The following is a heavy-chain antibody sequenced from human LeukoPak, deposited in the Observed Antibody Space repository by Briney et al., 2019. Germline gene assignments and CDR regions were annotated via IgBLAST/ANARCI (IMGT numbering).Heavy chain of an antibody. V-gene: IGHV3-20*04. CDR3: ARDITPYYYMDV. Sequence: PGGSLRLSCAASGFTFDDYGMSWVRQAPGKGLEWVSGINWNGGSTGYADSVKGRFTISRDNAKNSLYLQMNSLRAEDTAVYYCARDITPYYYMDVWGKGTTVTVSS. J-gene: IGHJ6*03. CDR1: GFTFDDYG. CDR2: INWNGGST. D-gene: IGHD3-10*01.